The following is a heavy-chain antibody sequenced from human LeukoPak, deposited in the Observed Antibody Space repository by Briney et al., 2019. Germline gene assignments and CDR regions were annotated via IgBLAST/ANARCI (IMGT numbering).Heavy chain of an antibody. V-gene: IGHV4-4*07. CDR3: ARGGYEYYYMDV. Sequence: SETLSLTCTVSGGSINNYYWTWIRQPAGKGLEWIGRIYTSGSTNYNPSLKSRVTMSVDTSKSQFSLKLSSVTAADTAVYYCARGGYEYYYMDVWGKGTTVTASS. CDR1: GGSINNYY. D-gene: IGHD3-16*01. J-gene: IGHJ6*03. CDR2: IYTSGST.